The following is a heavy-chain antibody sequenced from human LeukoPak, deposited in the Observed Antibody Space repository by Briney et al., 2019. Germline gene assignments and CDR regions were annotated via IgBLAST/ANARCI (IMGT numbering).Heavy chain of an antibody. CDR2: RNPNNGNT. J-gene: IGHJ3*02. Sequence: ASVKVSCKASGYTFTSYDINWVRQATGQGLEWMGWRNPNNGNTGYAQKFQGRVTMTRNTSTDTAYMELSSLRSEDTAVYYCAREVPDYGDPGAFDIWGQGTMVTVSS. D-gene: IGHD4-17*01. CDR3: AREVPDYGDPGAFDI. CDR1: GYTFTSYD. V-gene: IGHV1-8*01.